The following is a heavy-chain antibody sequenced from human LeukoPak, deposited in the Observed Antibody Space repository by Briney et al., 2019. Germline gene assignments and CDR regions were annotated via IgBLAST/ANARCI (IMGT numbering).Heavy chain of an antibody. CDR3: ARQSLGASGLDH. V-gene: IGHV3-30*03. CDR1: GFIFNSHH. CDR2: APHDRSSP. D-gene: IGHD1-26*01. J-gene: IGHJ4*02. Sequence: TGGSLRLSCAVSGFIFNSHHMHWVRQAPNKGLEWVAVAPHDRSSPSHAASVNGRFTISRDNSKDTLFLHMDSLRVDDTAIYYCARQSLGASGLDHWGQGVLVTVSS.